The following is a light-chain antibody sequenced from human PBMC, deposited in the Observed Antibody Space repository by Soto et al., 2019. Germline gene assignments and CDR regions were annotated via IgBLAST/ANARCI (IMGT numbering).Light chain of an antibody. CDR1: QSISSY. CDR2: AAS. Sequence: IQMTQSPSSLSASVGDRVTITCRASQSISSYLNWYQQKPGKASKLLIYAASSLQSGGPSRFSGSGSGTDFTLTISSLLPEDFATYYCQQSYRTPVPFGPGTKVDI. CDR3: QQSYRTPVP. V-gene: IGKV1-39*01. J-gene: IGKJ3*01.